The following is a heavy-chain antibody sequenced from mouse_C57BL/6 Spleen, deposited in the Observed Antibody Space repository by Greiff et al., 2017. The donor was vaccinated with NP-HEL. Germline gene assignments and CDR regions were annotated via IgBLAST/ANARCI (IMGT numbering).Heavy chain of an antibody. V-gene: IGHV1-82*01. Sequence: QVQLQHSGPELVKPGASVKISCKASGYAFSSSWMNWVKQRPGKGLEWIGRIYPGDGDTNYNGKFKGKATLTADKSSSTAYMQLSSLTSEDSAVYFCARSYYYGSSYDYWGQGTTLTVSS. CDR2: IYPGDGDT. J-gene: IGHJ2*01. D-gene: IGHD1-1*01. CDR1: GYAFSSSW. CDR3: ARSYYYGSSYDY.